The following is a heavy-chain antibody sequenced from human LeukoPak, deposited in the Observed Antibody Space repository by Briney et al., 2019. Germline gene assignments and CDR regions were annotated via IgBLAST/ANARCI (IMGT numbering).Heavy chain of an antibody. J-gene: IGHJ3*01. D-gene: IGHD3-22*01. CDR1: GYSISSGYY. CDR2: IYHSEGT. V-gene: IGHV4-38-2*02. Sequence: SETLSLTCTVSGYSISSGYYWGWIRQPPGKGLEWIGSIYHSEGTFYNPSLKSRVTISVDTSKNQFSLKLSSVTAADAAVYYCATLRGDYYDSRAYDLWGQGTMVTVSS. CDR3: ATLRGDYYDSRAYDL.